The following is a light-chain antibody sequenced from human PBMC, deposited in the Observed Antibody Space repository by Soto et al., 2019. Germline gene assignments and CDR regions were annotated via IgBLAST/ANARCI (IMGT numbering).Light chain of an antibody. J-gene: IGKJ1*01. CDR3: QQYGSSPPWT. CDR1: QSVSSSY. V-gene: IGKV3-20*01. CDR2: GAS. Sequence: EIVLTQSPGTLSLSPGERATLSCRASQSVSSSYLAWYQQKPGQAPSLLIYGASSRATGIPDRFSGSGSGTDFTLTISRLEPGDFAVYYCQQYGSSPPWTFGQGTKVEIK.